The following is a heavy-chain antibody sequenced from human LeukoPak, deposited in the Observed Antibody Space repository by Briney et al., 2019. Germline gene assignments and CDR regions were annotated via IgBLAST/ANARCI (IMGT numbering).Heavy chain of an antibody. CDR1: GFTFSSYA. CDR3: AREGYYGSGSPPSLYFDY. V-gene: IGHV3-30*03. CDR2: TSSDLNVK. D-gene: IGHD3-10*01. J-gene: IGHJ4*02. Sequence: GGSLRLSCAASGFTFSSYAMSWVRQAPGEGLEWVAVTSSDLNVKLYADSVKGRFTISRDNSRSTLYLQMNSLRPEDTAIYYCAREGYYGSGSPPSLYFDYWGQGTLVTVSS.